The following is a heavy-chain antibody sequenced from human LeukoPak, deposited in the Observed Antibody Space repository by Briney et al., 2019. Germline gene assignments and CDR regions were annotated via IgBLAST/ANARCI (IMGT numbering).Heavy chain of an antibody. J-gene: IGHJ4*02. CDR1: GLTFRCYG. Sequence: PRGALRLSCAVSGLTFRCYGMKWVRQAPGKGLDRVAVISHDGSNKYYAESVKGRFTISRDDSKYTLYLQMNSLVVEDTALYYCARGLFNGYENDLNPLDSWGQGTLVTVSS. D-gene: IGHD5-12*01. CDR3: ARGLFNGYENDLNPLDS. CDR2: ISHDGSNK. V-gene: IGHV3-33*05.